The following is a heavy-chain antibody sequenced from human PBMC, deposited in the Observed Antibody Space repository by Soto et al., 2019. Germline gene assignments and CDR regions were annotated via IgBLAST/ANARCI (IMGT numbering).Heavy chain of an antibody. CDR1: GFTFSSYG. CDR2: IWYDGSNK. J-gene: IGHJ6*02. V-gene: IGHV3-33*01. D-gene: IGHD3-16*01. Sequence: PGGSLRLSCAASGFTFSSYGMHWVRQAPGKGLEWVAVIWYDGSNKYYADSVKGRFTISRDNSKNTLYLQMNSLRAEDTAVYYCAREGEDYGMDVWGQGTTVTVSS. CDR3: AREGEDYGMDV.